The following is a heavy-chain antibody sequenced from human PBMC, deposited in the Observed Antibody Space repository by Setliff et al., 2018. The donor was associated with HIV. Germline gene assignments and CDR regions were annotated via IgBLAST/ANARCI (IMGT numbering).Heavy chain of an antibody. CDR2: TYSRGTS. CDR1: GGSISYHY. V-gene: IGHV4-4*09. Sequence: SETLSLTCKVSGGSISYHYWSWIRQPPGKGLEWIGYTYSRGTSYYHPSLNNRVTMSLDTSKNHFSLKLNSVTAADTATYYCARSNPGITAGLLAYWGPGTLVTVSS. CDR3: ARSNPGITAGLLAY. J-gene: IGHJ4*02. D-gene: IGHD6-13*01.